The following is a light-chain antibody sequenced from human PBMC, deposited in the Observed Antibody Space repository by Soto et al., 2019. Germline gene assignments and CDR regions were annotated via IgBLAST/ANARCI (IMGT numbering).Light chain of an antibody. CDR1: SRDVGAYNY. Sequence: QSALTQPASVSGSPGQSITISCTGTSRDVGAYNYVSWYQQHPDKAPKLMIYDVSNRPSWVSNRFSGSKSGNRAYLTISGLQADDEADYYCSSYTDISTVVFGGGTKVTVL. V-gene: IGLV2-14*03. J-gene: IGLJ2*01. CDR2: DVS. CDR3: SSYTDISTVV.